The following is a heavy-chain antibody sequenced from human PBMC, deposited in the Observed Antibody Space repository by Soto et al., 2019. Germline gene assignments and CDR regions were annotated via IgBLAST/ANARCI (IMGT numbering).Heavy chain of an antibody. D-gene: IGHD2-8*01. Sequence: QLQLQESGPGLVKPSETLSLTCTVSGGSISSSSYYWGWIRQPPGKGLEWIGSIYYSGSTYYNPSLRSRVTISVDTSKNQFSLKLSSVTAADTAVYYCASVHCTNGVCYLRRRDYYYGMDVWGQGTTVTVSS. V-gene: IGHV4-39*01. CDR1: GGSISSSSYY. CDR2: IYYSGST. CDR3: ASVHCTNGVCYLRRRDYYYGMDV. J-gene: IGHJ6*02.